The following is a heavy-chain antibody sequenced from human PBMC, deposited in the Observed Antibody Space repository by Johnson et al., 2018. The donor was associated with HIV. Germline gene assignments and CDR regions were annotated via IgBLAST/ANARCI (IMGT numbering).Heavy chain of an antibody. V-gene: IGHV3-23*04. Sequence: VQLVESGGGVVQPGRSLRLSCAASGFTFSSYAMSWVRQAPGKGLEWVSALSGTGDSTYYADSVKGRFPISRDNSKNTLYLQMNSLRAEDTAVYYCAREGRTGPDTFDIWGQGTMLTVSS. CDR2: LSGTGDST. J-gene: IGHJ3*02. CDR3: AREGRTGPDTFDI. CDR1: GFTFSSYA.